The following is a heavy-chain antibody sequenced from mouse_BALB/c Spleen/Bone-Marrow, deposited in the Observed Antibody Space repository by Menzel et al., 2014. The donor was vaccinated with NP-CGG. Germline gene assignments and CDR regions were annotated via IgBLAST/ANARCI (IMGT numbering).Heavy chain of an antibody. J-gene: IGHJ2*01. Sequence: VQLKESGTVLARPGAAVKMSCKASGYTFSNYWMHWVKQRPGQGLEWIGTIYPGNSDTTYNQKFKGKAKLTAVTSTSTAYMELSSLTNEDSAVYYCTTLALSDFDYWGQGTTLTVSS. V-gene: IGHV1-5*01. D-gene: IGHD1-3*01. CDR2: IYPGNSDT. CDR1: GYTFSNYW. CDR3: TTLALSDFDY.